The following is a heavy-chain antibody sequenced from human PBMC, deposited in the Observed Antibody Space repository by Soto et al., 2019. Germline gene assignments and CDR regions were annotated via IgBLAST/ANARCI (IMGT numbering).Heavy chain of an antibody. D-gene: IGHD3-16*02. CDR3: ARADYVWGNYRYPLYFDY. V-gene: IGHV3-30-3*01. Sequence: GWSLRLSCAASGFTFSSYAMHWVRQAPGKGLEWVAVISYDGSNKYYADSVKGRFTISADKSISTAYLLWSSLKASDTAMYYCARADYVWGNYRYPLYFDYWSQGTLVTVSS. CDR1: GFTFSSYA. J-gene: IGHJ4*02. CDR2: ISYDGSNK.